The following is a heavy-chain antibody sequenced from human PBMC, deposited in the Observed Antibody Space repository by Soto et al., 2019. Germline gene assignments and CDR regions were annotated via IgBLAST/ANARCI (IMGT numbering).Heavy chain of an antibody. CDR1: CGSISSSSYY. V-gene: IGHV4-39*01. J-gene: IGHJ3*02. Sequence: QLQLQESGPGLVKPPETLSLTCTVSCGSISSSSYYWGWIRQPPGKGLEWIGSIDYSGSTCYNLCLKSRVFISVDTSENQYSVTRSSVDAVDTAVYYCAAPWRLGAFDIWGQGTMVTVAS. CDR2: IDYSGST. CDR3: AAPWRLGAFDI. D-gene: IGHD5-12*01.